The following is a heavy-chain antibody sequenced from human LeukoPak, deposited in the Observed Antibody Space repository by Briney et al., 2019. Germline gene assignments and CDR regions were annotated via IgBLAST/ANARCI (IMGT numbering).Heavy chain of an antibody. V-gene: IGHV4-39*01. J-gene: IGHJ4*02. CDR3: ARRGYDILTGYYYIDY. Sequence: SETLSLTCTVSGGSISSSSYYWGWIRQPPGKGLEWIGSIYYSGSTYYNPSLKSRVTISIDTSKNQFSLKLSSVTAADTAVYYCARRGYDILTGYYYIDYWGQGTLVTVSS. D-gene: IGHD3-9*01. CDR2: IYYSGST. CDR1: GGSISSSSYY.